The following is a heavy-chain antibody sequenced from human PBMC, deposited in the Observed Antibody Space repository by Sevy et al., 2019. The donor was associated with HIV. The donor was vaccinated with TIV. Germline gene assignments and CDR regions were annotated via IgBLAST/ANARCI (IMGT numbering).Heavy chain of an antibody. CDR3: ARRGITIFGVLTFDI. V-gene: IGHV1-69*01. CDR2: IVPKFGSA. D-gene: IGHD3-3*01. CDR1: RDTFNTYA. Sequence: ASVKVSCKAPRDTFNTYAIVWVRQAPGQGLEWMGGIVPKFGSANYAQKFEGKVTMTADESTTTAHMELSSLRSEDTAVYYCARRGITIFGVLTFDIWGQGTTVTVSS. J-gene: IGHJ3*02.